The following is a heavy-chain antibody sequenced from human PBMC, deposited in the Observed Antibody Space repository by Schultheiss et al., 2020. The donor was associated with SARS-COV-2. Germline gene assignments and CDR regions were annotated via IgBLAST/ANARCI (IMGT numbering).Heavy chain of an antibody. D-gene: IGHD1-14*01. J-gene: IGHJ2*01. CDR2: INHSGST. Sequence: SETLSLTCAVYGGSFIGYYWSWIRQPPGKGLEWIGEINHSGSTNYNPSLKSRVTISVDTSKNQFSLKLSSVTAADTAVYYCARAITDWYFDLWGRGTLVTVSS. V-gene: IGHV4-34*01. CDR3: ARAITDWYFDL. CDR1: GGSFIGYY.